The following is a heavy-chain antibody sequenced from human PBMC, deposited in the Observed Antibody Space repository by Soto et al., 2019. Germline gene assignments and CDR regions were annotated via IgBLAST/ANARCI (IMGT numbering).Heavy chain of an antibody. CDR2: IITLFGAP. CDR1: GGTFNSYA. J-gene: IGHJ6*02. V-gene: IGHV1-69*06. CDR3: ARARSNYAYNCALDG. D-gene: IGHD4-4*01. Sequence: QVQLVQSGAEVKKPGSAVNVSCKASGGTFNSYAVSWVRQAPGQGLEWMGGIITLFGAPGYAQKFQGRVTITADKATSTVYMEVKSLRSENTAVFFCARARSNYAYNCALDGWGQGTTVIVSS.